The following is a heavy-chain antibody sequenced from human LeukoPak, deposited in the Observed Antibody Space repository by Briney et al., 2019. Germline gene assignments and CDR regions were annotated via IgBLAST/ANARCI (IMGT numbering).Heavy chain of an antibody. CDR1: GFIFSTYG. J-gene: IGHJ4*02. CDR2: IQDDGSNK. V-gene: IGHV3-30*02. CDR3: ARGEVPAAHFDY. D-gene: IGHD2-2*01. Sequence: GGSLRLSCAASGFIFSTYGMHWVRQAPGKGLEWVTFIQDDGSNKYYADSVKGRFTISRDNSKNTLYLQMNSLRAEDTAVYYCARGEVPAAHFDYWGQGTLVTISS.